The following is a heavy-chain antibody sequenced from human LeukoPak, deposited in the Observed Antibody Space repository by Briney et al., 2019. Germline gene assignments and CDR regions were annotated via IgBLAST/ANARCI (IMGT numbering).Heavy chain of an antibody. CDR1: GYTFTSYG. Sequence: ASVKVSCKASGYTFTSYGISWVRQAPGQGLEWMGWISAYNGNTNYAQKLQGRVTMTTDTSTSTAYMELRSLRSDDTAVYYCARDCSTMIVVVNPVCQAFDIWGQGTMVTVSS. J-gene: IGHJ3*02. V-gene: IGHV1-18*01. CDR3: ARDCSTMIVVVNPVCQAFDI. CDR2: ISAYNGNT. D-gene: IGHD3-22*01.